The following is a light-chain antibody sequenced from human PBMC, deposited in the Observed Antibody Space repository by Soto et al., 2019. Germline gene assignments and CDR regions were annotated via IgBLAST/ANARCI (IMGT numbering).Light chain of an antibody. CDR2: DAS. V-gene: IGKV3-11*01. CDR3: QQRSNWPLT. CDR1: QSVSSD. Sequence: EIVLTQSPATLSLSPGERATLSCRASQSVSSDLTWYQQKPGQAPRLLIYDASNMATGIPAMFSGSGSGTDFTLTISSLEPEDFAVYYCQQRSNWPLTFGGGTKVEIK. J-gene: IGKJ4*01.